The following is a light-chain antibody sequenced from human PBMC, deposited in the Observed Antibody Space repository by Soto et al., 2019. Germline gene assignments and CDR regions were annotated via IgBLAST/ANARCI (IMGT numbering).Light chain of an antibody. V-gene: IGKV1-16*01. Sequence: DIQMTQSPSSLSASVGDRVTITCQASQDIRKYLNWYQQKPGKAPKLLIYDASSLESGVPSRFSGSGSGTEFTLTISSLQPDDFATYYCQQYNSYLGTFGQGTKVDI. CDR1: QDIRKY. J-gene: IGKJ1*01. CDR2: DAS. CDR3: QQYNSYLGT.